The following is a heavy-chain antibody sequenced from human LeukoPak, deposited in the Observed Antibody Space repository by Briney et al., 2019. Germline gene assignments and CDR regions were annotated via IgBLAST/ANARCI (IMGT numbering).Heavy chain of an antibody. CDR1: GGTFSSYA. D-gene: IGHD6-13*01. CDR2: IILKTGGT. Sequence: ASVKVSCKASGGTFSSYAISWVRQAPGQGLEWMGRIILKTGGTEYAQKFQGRVTMTRDTSISTAYLELSGLRSDDTAVYYCARTAALDAFDIWGQGTMVTVSS. CDR3: ARTAALDAFDI. J-gene: IGHJ3*02. V-gene: IGHV1-2*06.